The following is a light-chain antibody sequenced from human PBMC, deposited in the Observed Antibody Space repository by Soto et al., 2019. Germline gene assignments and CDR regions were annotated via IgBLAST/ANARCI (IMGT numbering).Light chain of an antibody. Sequence: EVVMTQSPATVSVSPGERATLSCRASENINSYLAWYQQKPGQAPRLLISRASTRATGIPARFSGSGSGTAFTLTISSLQSEDFAVYYCQQYNKWPLTFGGGANVEIK. J-gene: IGKJ4*01. CDR2: RAS. CDR3: QQYNKWPLT. CDR1: ENINSY. V-gene: IGKV3-15*01.